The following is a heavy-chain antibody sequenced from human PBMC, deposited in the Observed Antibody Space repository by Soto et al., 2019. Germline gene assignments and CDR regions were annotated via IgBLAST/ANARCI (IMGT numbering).Heavy chain of an antibody. CDR1: GFTFDDYA. D-gene: IGHD2-15*01. CDR3: KTPSPTAYPRVVAY. V-gene: IGHV3-9*01. J-gene: IGHJ4*02. Sequence: EVQLVESGGGLVQPGRSLRLSCAASGFTFDDYAMHWVRQPPGKGLEWVSGITWNSGSKDYADSVKGRFTISRDNPKTSLYLQINSLRGEDRALYYCKTPSPTAYPRVVAYGGKGPLVTAPS. CDR2: ITWNSGSK.